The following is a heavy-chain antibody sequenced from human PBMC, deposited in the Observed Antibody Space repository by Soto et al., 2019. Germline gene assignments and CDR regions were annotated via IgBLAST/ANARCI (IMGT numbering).Heavy chain of an antibody. CDR3: ARGRYGDY. CDR1: GYTFTSYG. J-gene: IGHJ4*02. D-gene: IGHD1-1*01. CDR2: ISAHNGNT. V-gene: IGHV1-18*01. Sequence: QVHLVQSGAEVKKPGASVKVSCKGSGYTFTSYGITWVRQAPGQGLEWMGWISAHNGNTDYEQKPQGRVTVTRDTSTSTAYMELRSLRSDDSAVYYCARGRYGDYWGQGALVTVSS.